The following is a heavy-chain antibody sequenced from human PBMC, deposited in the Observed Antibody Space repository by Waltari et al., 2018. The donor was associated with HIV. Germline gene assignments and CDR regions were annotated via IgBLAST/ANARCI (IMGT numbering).Heavy chain of an antibody. Sequence: QVQLVQSGAEVKQPGASVKVSCRASGYTFTSYAMHWVRRAPGQRLEWMGWINAGNGNTKYSQKFQGRVTITRDTSASTAYMELSSLRSEDTAVYYCARPDRGYSSGWYDYWGQGTLVTVSS. CDR2: INAGNGNT. CDR1: GYTFTSYA. D-gene: IGHD6-19*01. CDR3: ARPDRGYSSGWYDY. V-gene: IGHV1-3*01. J-gene: IGHJ4*02.